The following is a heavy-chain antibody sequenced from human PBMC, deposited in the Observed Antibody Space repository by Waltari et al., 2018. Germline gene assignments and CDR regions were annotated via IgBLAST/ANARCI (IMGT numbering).Heavy chain of an antibody. CDR3: ASGGRSWEYYYYYYMDV. CDR1: GGSISSYY. Sequence: QVQLQESGPGLVKPSETLSLTCTVSGGSISSYYWSWIRHPPGKGLEWIGYIYYSGSTNYNPSLKSRVTISVDTSKNQFSLKLSSVTAADTAVYYCASGGRSWEYYYYYYMDVWGKGTTVTVSS. CDR2: IYYSGST. D-gene: IGHD1-26*01. J-gene: IGHJ6*03. V-gene: IGHV4-59*01.